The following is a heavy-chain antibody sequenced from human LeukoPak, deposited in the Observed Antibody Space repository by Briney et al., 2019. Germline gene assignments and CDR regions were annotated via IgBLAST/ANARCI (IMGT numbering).Heavy chain of an antibody. CDR2: INPNSGGT. V-gene: IGHV1-2*02. J-gene: IGHJ4*02. CDR1: GYTFTGYY. CDR3: ARDDYFDY. Sequence: ASVKVSCKASGYTFTGYYMHWVRQAPGQGLEWMGWINPNSGGTNYARKLQGRVTMTTDTSTSTAYMELRGLRSDDTAVYYCARDDYFDYWGQGTLVTVSS.